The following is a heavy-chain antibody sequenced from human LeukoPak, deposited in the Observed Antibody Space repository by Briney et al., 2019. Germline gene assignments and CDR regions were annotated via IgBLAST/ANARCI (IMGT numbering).Heavy chain of an antibody. V-gene: IGHV3-64D*06. J-gene: IGHJ4*02. CDR3: ARDLHDDYGDY. CDR1: GFTFSSYA. D-gene: IGHD3-3*01. Sequence: PGGSLRLSCSASGFTFSSYAMHWVRQAPGKGLEYVSAISSNGGSTYYADSVKGRFTISRDNSKNTLYLQMSSLRAEDTAVYYCARDLHDDYGDYWGQGTLVTVSS. CDR2: ISSNGGST.